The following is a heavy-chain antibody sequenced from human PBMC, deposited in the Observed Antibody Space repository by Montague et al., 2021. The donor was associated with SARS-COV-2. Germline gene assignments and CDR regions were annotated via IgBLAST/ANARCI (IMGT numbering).Heavy chain of an antibody. D-gene: IGHD3-10*01. CDR2: IYYSGGI. V-gene: IGHV4-59*11. Sequence: ETLSLTCTVSGGSMSDHYWAWIRQPPGKGLEWLAYIYYSGGINSNASLKSRVSMSVDTSKNQFPLKLTSVTAADTAVYYCARAVSVRRAVNWFDPWGQGTLVTVSS. CDR3: ARAVSVRRAVNWFDP. J-gene: IGHJ5*02. CDR1: GGSMSDHY.